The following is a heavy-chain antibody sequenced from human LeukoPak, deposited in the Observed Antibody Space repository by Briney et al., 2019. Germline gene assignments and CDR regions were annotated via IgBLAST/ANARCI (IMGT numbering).Heavy chain of an antibody. CDR1: GGSISSGSYY. CDR3: ARALSPIIAAAGLDNWFDP. V-gene: IGHV4-61*02. D-gene: IGHD6-13*01. J-gene: IGHJ5*02. CDR2: IYTSGST. Sequence: PSQTLSLTCTVSGGSISSGSYYWSWIRQPAGKGLEWIGRIYTSGSTNYNPSLKSRVTISVDTSKNQFSPKLSSVSAADTAVYYCARALSPIIAAAGLDNWFDPWGQGTLVTVSS.